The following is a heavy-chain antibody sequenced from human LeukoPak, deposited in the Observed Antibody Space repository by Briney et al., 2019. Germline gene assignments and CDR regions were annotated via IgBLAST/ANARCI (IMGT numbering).Heavy chain of an antibody. CDR1: GYSISSGYY. J-gene: IGHJ4*02. Sequence: SEXLSLTCAVSGYSISSGYYWGWIRQPPGKGLEWIGSIYHSGSTYYNPSLKSRVTISVDTSKNQFSLKLSSVTAADTAVYYCARPGYCSSTSCLPYDFDYWGQGTLVTVSS. CDR3: ARPGYCSSTSCLPYDFDY. V-gene: IGHV4-38-2*01. D-gene: IGHD2-2*01. CDR2: IYHSGST.